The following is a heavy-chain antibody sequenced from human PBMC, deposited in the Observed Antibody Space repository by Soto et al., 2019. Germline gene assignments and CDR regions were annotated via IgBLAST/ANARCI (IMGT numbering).Heavy chain of an antibody. CDR1: GGTFSSYT. D-gene: IGHD1-7*01. Sequence: SVKVSCKASGGTFSSYTISWVRQAPGQGLEWMGRIIPILGIANYAQKFQGRVTITADKSTSTAYMELSSLRSEDTAVYYCARDISLETGTTLPDLVWFDPWGQGTLVTVSS. CDR2: IIPILGIA. CDR3: ARDISLETGTTLPDLVWFDP. J-gene: IGHJ5*02. V-gene: IGHV1-69*04.